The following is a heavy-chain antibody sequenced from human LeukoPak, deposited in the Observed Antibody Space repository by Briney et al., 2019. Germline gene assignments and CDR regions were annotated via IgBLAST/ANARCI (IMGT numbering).Heavy chain of an antibody. CDR3: ARFTIAAAGTEYFQH. V-gene: IGHV3-7*04. Sequence: GASVKVSCKASGYTFTGYYMHWVRQAPGKGLEWVANIKQDGSEKYYVDSVKGRFTISRDNAKNSLYLQMNSLRAEDTAVYYCARFTIAAAGTEYFQHWGQGTLVTVSS. CDR1: GYTFTGYY. D-gene: IGHD6-13*01. CDR2: IKQDGSEK. J-gene: IGHJ1*01.